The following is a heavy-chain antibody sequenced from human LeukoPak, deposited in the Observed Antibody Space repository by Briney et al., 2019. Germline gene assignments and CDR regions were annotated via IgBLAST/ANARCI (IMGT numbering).Heavy chain of an antibody. D-gene: IGHD3-3*01. CDR1: GYTFTGYY. V-gene: IGHV1-2*02. J-gene: IGHJ3*02. CDR3: AKDRDFWSGDSFDI. CDR2: INPNNGDT. Sequence: ASVKVSCKASGYTFTGYYMHWVRQAPGRGLEWMGWINPNNGDTNYAQKFQGRVTMTRDTSISTTYMELSRLRSDDTAVYYCAKDRDFWSGDSFDIWGQGTMVTVSS.